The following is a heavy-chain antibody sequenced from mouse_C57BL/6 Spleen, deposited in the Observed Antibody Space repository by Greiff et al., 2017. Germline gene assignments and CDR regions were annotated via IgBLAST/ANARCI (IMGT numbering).Heavy chain of an antibody. V-gene: IGHV4-1*01. Sequence: EVQVVESGGGLVQPGGSLKLSCAASGIAFSRYWLSWVRRAPGKGLEWIGEINPDSSTINYAPSLKDKFIISRDNAKKTLDLQMRKVSSGDTALYYCASGSYYGNPFEDWGQGTTLTVSS. CDR1: GIAFSRYW. CDR2: INPDSSTI. D-gene: IGHD2-1*01. CDR3: ASGSYYGNPFED. J-gene: IGHJ2*01.